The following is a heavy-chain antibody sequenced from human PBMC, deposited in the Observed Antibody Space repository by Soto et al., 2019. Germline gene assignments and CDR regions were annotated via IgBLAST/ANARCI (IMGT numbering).Heavy chain of an antibody. J-gene: IGHJ5*02. V-gene: IGHV4-34*01. D-gene: IGHD3-3*01. CDR3: ACRYYDFWSGSPTTNWFDP. CDR1: GGSFSGYY. CDR2: INHSGST. Sequence: SETLSLTCAVSGGSFSGYYWSWIRQPPGKGLEWIGEINHSGSTNYNPSLKSRVTISVDTSKNHFSLKLSFVTAADTAVYYCACRYYDFWSGSPTTNWFDPWGQGTLVTVSS.